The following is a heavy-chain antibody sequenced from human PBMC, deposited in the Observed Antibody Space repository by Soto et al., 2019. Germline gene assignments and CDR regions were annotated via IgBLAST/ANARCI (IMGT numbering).Heavy chain of an antibody. CDR2: TIPIFGTA. D-gene: IGHD1-7*01. Sequence: QVQLVQSGAEVKKPGSSVKVSCKASGGTFSSYAISWVRQAPGQGLEWMGGTIPIFGTANYAQKFQGRVTITADKSTSTAYMELSSLRSEDTAVYYCARRGGRPELELPPGYGMDVWGQGTTVTVSS. J-gene: IGHJ6*02. CDR3: ARRGGRPELELPPGYGMDV. V-gene: IGHV1-69*06. CDR1: GGTFSSYA.